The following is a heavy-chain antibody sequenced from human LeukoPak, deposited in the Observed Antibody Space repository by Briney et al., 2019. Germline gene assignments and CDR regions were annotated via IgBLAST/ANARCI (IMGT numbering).Heavy chain of an antibody. V-gene: IGHV3-53*01. D-gene: IGHD3-9*01. CDR2: IHSGGTT. Sequence: GGSLRLSCAASGFTVSNNYVSWVRQAPGKGLEWASIIHSGGTTYYADSVKGRFIISRDNSKNTVYLQMNSLRAEDTAIYYCARGILTGYYWFDYWGQGTLVTVSS. CDR3: ARGILTGYYWFDY. CDR1: GFTVSNNY. J-gene: IGHJ4*01.